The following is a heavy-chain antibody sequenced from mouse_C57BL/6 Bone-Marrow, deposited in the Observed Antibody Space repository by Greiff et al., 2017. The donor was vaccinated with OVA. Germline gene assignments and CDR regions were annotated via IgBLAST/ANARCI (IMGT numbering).Heavy chain of an antibody. CDR2: IDPSDSYT. Sequence: QVQLQQPGAELVRPGTSVKLSCKASGYTFTSYWMHWVKQRPGQGLEWIGVIDPSDSYTNYNQKFKGKATLTVDTSSSTAYMQLSSLTSEDSAVYYCARVDYYGSSSYYFDYWGQGTTLTVSS. D-gene: IGHD1-1*01. CDR3: ARVDYYGSSSYYFDY. CDR1: GYTFTSYW. J-gene: IGHJ2*01. V-gene: IGHV1-59*01.